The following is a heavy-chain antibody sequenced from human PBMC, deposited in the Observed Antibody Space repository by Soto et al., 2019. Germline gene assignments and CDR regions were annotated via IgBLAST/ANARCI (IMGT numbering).Heavy chain of an antibody. CDR3: AHRGMVRGYNWFDP. Sequence: QITLKESGPTLVKPTQTLTLTCTFSGFSLSNTGVGVGWIRQPPGKALEWLALIYWDDDKRYNPSLKSRLTITREPSKSQAVLTMTNMDPVDTATYSCAHRGMVRGYNWFDPWGHGTLVTVSS. CDR2: IYWDDDK. CDR1: GFSLSNTGVG. J-gene: IGHJ5*02. V-gene: IGHV2-5*02. D-gene: IGHD3-10*01.